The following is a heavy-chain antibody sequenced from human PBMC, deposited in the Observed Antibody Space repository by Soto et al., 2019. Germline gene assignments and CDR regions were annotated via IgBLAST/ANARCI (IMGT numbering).Heavy chain of an antibody. D-gene: IGHD3-22*01. J-gene: IGHJ4*02. CDR1: GYSFTSYW. Sequence: GESLKISCKGSGYSFTSYWISWVRQMPGKGLEWMGRIDPSDSYTNYSPSFQGHVTISVDKSISTAYLQWSSLKASDTAMYYCASYCSSGYYDPRFDYWGQGTLVTVSS. V-gene: IGHV5-10-1*01. CDR3: ASYCSSGYYDPRFDY. CDR2: IDPSDSYT.